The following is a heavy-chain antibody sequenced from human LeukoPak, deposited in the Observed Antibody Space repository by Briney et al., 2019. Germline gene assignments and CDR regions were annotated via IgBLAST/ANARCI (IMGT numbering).Heavy chain of an antibody. CDR1: GFTFSTYA. Sequence: GGSLRLSCAASGFTFSTYAMTWVRQAPGKGLEWVSSFSGSGGSTYYADSVKGRFTISRDNSKNTLYLQMNSLRAEDTAVYYCAKDKRAEEMAPYYWGQGTLVTVSS. CDR3: AKDKRAEEMAPYY. J-gene: IGHJ4*02. V-gene: IGHV3-23*01. D-gene: IGHD5-24*01. CDR2: FSGSGGST.